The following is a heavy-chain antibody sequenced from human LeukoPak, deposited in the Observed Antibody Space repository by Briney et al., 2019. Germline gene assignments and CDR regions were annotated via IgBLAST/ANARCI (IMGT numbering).Heavy chain of an antibody. D-gene: IGHD6-6*01. Sequence: GESLKISCKGVGYTFNSFWIGWVRQMPGKGLEWMGIIYPGDSDTRYSPSFQGQVTISADKSISTAYLQWSSLKASDTAMYYCARVFSRSSSSDAFDIWGQGTMVTVSS. CDR2: IYPGDSDT. J-gene: IGHJ3*02. CDR3: ARVFSRSSSSDAFDI. V-gene: IGHV5-51*01. CDR1: GYTFNSFW.